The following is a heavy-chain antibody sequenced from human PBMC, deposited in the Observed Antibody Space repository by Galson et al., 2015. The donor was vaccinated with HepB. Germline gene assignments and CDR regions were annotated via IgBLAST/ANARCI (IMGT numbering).Heavy chain of an antibody. D-gene: IGHD6-19*01. CDR2: INTNAGNT. Sequence: SVKVSCKASGYTFTSYDMNWVRQAPGQGLEWMGWINTNAGNTTYAQNFTGRFIFTLDTSISTAYMQISSLKAEDTAVYYCARVVVAGRAFDIWGQGTMVTVSS. CDR3: ARVVVAGRAFDI. J-gene: IGHJ3*02. V-gene: IGHV7-4-1*02. CDR1: GYTFTSYD.